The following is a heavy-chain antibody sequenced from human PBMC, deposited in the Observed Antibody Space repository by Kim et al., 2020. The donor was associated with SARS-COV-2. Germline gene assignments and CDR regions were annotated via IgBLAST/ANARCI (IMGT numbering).Heavy chain of an antibody. J-gene: IGHJ4*01. CDR3: ARDMGTNYSSLFDY. CDR2: IYYSGST. V-gene: IGHV4-39*07. Sequence: SETLSLTCTVSGGSISSSSYYWGWIRQPPGKGLEWIGTIYYSGSTYYNPSLKSRVTISADTSKNQFSLKLSSVTAADTAVYYCARDMGTNYSSLFDYWG. D-gene: IGHD6-13*01. CDR1: GGSISSSSYY.